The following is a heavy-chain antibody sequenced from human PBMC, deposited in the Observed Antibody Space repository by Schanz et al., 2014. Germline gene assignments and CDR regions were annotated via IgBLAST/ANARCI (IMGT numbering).Heavy chain of an antibody. CDR2: ISGGGGTT. D-gene: IGHD1-1*01. V-gene: IGHV3-23*04. J-gene: IGHJ4*02. CDR3: AKKVPAYNPFDS. Sequence: EVQLVESGGGLVQPGGSLRLSCTASGFNSDDYAMHWVRQAPGKGLEWVSAISGGGGTTYYADSVKGRFTISRDNSKNTLYLQMDSLRAEDTAVYFCAKKVPAYNPFDSWGQGTLVTVSS. CDR1: GFNSDDYA.